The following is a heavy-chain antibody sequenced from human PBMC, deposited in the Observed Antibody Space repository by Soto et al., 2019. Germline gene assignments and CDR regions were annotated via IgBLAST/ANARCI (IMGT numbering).Heavy chain of an antibody. V-gene: IGHV1-18*01. D-gene: IGHD3-22*01. Sequence: QAQLVQSGAEVKKPGASVKVSCKASGYSFSSYGITWVRQAPGQGLEWLGWISPYNDDTKYAQRLQGRVTMTTDTSTRXAXMNXRGLRSDDTAIYYCARGGYYDSSGARNYHYYGMDVWGQGTTVTVSS. CDR1: GYSFSSYG. CDR3: ARGGYYDSSGARNYHYYGMDV. CDR2: ISPYNDDT. J-gene: IGHJ6*02.